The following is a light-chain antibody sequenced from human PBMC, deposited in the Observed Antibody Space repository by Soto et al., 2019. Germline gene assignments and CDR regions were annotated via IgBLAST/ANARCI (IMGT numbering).Light chain of an antibody. Sequence: EMVMTQSPPTQSVSQGERATLSCRASQSVSSNLAWYQQKPGQAPRLLIYGASTRATGIPARFSGSGSGTEFTLTISSLQSEDFAVYYCQQYNNWPPWTFGQGTKVDIK. V-gene: IGKV3-15*01. CDR2: GAS. CDR3: QQYNNWPPWT. J-gene: IGKJ1*01. CDR1: QSVSSN.